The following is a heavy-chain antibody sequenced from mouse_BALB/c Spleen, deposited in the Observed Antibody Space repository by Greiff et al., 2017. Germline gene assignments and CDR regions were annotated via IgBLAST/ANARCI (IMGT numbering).Heavy chain of an antibody. CDR1: GYTFTDYA. Sequence: VQLQESGAELVRPGVSVKISCKGSGYTFTDYAMHWVKQSHAKSLEWIGVISTYYGDASYNQKFKGKATMTVDKSSSTAYMELARLTSEDSAIYYCAREGPTGSWLAYRGQGTLVTVSA. CDR3: AREGPTGSWLAY. D-gene: IGHD2-10*01. V-gene: IGHV1S137*01. J-gene: IGHJ3*01. CDR2: ISTYYGDA.